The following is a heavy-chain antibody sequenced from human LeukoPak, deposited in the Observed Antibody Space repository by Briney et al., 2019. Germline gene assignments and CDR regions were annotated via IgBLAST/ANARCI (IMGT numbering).Heavy chain of an antibody. D-gene: IGHD6-13*01. CDR2: ISSNGGST. Sequence: GGSLRLSCVVSGFSFSTYAMQWVRQAPGKGLEYVSTISSNGGSTYYGNSVKGRFTISRDNSKNTLYLQVDSLRPEDMAVYYCARRSSSWYAFDCWGQGTLVTVSS. V-gene: IGHV3-64*01. CDR1: GFSFSTYA. J-gene: IGHJ4*02. CDR3: ARRSSSWYAFDC.